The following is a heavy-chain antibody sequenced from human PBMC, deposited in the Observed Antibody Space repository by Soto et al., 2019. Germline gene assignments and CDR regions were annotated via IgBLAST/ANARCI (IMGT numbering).Heavy chain of an antibody. V-gene: IGHV1-2*04. CDR2: INPNSGGT. CDR1: GYTFTVYY. Sequence: ASVKVSCKASGYTFTVYYMHWVRQAPGQGVEWMGWINPNSGGTNYAQKFQGWVTMTRDTSISTAYMELSRLRSDDTAVYYCARAKGDYAFYIWGQGTMVTVSS. J-gene: IGHJ3*02. CDR3: ARAKGDYAFYI. D-gene: IGHD4-17*01.